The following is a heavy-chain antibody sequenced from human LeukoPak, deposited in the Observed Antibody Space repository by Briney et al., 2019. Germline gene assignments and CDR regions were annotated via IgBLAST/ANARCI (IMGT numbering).Heavy chain of an antibody. CDR3: ACIRDRYCSGGSCLYFDY. CDR2: VIPILGIA. J-gene: IGHJ4*02. V-gene: IGHV1-69*04. Sequence: GASVKVSCKASGGIFSSYAISWVRQAPGQGLEWMGRVIPILGIANYAQKFQGRVTITADKSTSTAYMELSSLRSEDTAVYYCACIRDRYCSGGSCLYFDYWGQGTLVTVSS. D-gene: IGHD2-15*01. CDR1: GGIFSSYA.